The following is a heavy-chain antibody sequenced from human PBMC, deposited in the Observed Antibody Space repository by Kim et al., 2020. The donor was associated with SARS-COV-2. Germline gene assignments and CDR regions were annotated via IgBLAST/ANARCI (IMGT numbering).Heavy chain of an antibody. Sequence: GGSLRLSCAASGFTFSSYAMSWVRQAPGKGLEWVSGISGSGGGTYYADSVKGRFTISRDNSKNTLYLQMNSLRAEDTAIYYCAKDEYSDWYIRSLDYWGQGTLVTVSS. J-gene: IGHJ4*02. CDR3: AKDEYSDWYIRSLDY. D-gene: IGHD6-19*01. CDR2: ISGSGGGT. CDR1: GFTFSSYA. V-gene: IGHV3-23*01.